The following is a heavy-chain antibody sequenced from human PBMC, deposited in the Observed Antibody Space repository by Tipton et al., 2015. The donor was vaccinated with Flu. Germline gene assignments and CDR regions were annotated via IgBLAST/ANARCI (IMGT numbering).Heavy chain of an antibody. D-gene: IGHD2-2*01. Sequence: TLSLTCTVSGGSIISSSFYWGWIRQPPGKGLEWIGEINHSGSTNYNPSLKSRVTISVDTSKNQFSLKLSSVTAADTAVYYCARDDRVVVVPAAMGFLYGMDVWGQGTTVTVSS. V-gene: IGHV4-39*07. CDR3: ARDDRVVVVPAAMGFLYGMDV. CDR2: INHSGST. CDR1: GGSIISSSFY. J-gene: IGHJ6*02.